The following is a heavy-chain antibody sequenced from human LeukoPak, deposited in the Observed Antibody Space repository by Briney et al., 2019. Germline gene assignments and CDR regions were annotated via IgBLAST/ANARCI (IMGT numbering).Heavy chain of an antibody. CDR1: GGSISSISYY. CDR3: ASEADYDSSGYYP. CDR2: IYYSGST. J-gene: IGHJ5*02. D-gene: IGHD3-22*01. V-gene: IGHV4-39*01. Sequence: SETLSLTCTVSGGSISSISYYWGWIRQPPGKGLEWIGSIYYSGSTYYNPSLKSRVTISVDTSKNQFSLKLSSVTAADTAVYYCASEADYDSSGYYPWGQGTLVTVSS.